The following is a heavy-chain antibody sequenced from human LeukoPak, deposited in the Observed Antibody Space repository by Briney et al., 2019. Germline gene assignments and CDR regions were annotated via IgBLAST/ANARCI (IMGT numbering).Heavy chain of an antibody. Sequence: YVCSFTCHPCGWLCLPSGKGLVWIGEINHSGSTNYNPSLKSRVSISVDTSKNQFSLKLSSVTAADTAVYYCNHAAGNPLYMDVWGKGTTVTVS. CDR2: INHSGST. CDR1: VCSFTCHP. D-gene: IGHD4-23*01. CDR3: NHAAGNPLYMDV. V-gene: IGHV4-34*01. J-gene: IGHJ6*03.